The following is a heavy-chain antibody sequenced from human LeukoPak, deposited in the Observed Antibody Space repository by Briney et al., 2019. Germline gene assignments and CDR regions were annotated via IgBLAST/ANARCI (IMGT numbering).Heavy chain of an antibody. CDR1: EFILINAW. D-gene: IGHD4-23*01. V-gene: IGHV3-15*01. Sequence: GGSLRLSCAASEFILINAWMGWVRQAPGKGLEWVGRIRSEADGGTLDYAALVKGRFTISRDASKNTLYLQMNSLKTEDTAVYYCTTVIMGTPKDDYWGQGTLVTVSS. CDR3: TTVIMGTPKDDY. CDR2: IRSEADGGTL. J-gene: IGHJ4*02.